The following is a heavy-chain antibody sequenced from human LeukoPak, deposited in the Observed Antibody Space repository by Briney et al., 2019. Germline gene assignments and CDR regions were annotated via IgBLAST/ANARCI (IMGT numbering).Heavy chain of an antibody. Sequence: GGSLRLSCAVSGLTFSSSWMDWVRQAPGKGLEWVASINPDGNKKYSADSVKGRFTISRDNAENSLYLQMNSLRVEDTAFYYCARDGVAAGIYFDYWGQGTLVTVSS. D-gene: IGHD6-13*01. V-gene: IGHV3-7*01. CDR2: INPDGNKK. CDR3: ARDGVAAGIYFDY. J-gene: IGHJ4*02. CDR1: GLTFSSSW.